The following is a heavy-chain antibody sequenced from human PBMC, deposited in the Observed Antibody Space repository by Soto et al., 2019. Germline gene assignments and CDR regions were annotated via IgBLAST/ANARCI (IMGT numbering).Heavy chain of an antibody. Sequence: SGSYAGEPTQTLTLTCTFSGFSLSTSGVGVGWIRQPPGKALEWLALIYWDDDKRYSPSLKSRLTITKDTSKNQVVLTMTNMDPVDTATYYCAHTYCTNGVCSYFDYWGQGTLVTVSS. D-gene: IGHD2-8*01. CDR3: AHTYCTNGVCSYFDY. J-gene: IGHJ4*02. CDR1: GFSLSTSGVG. V-gene: IGHV2-5*02. CDR2: IYWDDDK.